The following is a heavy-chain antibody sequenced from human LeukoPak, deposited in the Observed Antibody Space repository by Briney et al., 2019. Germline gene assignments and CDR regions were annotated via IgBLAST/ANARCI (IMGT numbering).Heavy chain of an antibody. Sequence: SETLSLTCAAYGGPFSDYYWSWIRQPPGKGLEWIGEINHSVSTNYNPSLKSRVTISADTSKNQFSLRLSSVTAADTAVYYCARVRRGYTYGGNAFDIWGQGTMVTVSS. D-gene: IGHD5-18*01. V-gene: IGHV4-34*01. J-gene: IGHJ3*02. CDR2: INHSVST. CDR1: GGPFSDYY. CDR3: ARVRRGYTYGGNAFDI.